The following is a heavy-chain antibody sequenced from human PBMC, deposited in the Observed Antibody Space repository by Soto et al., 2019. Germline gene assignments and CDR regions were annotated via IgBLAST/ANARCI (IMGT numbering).Heavy chain of an antibody. Sequence: QVQLQVSGPGLVKPSETLSLTCTVSGGSISSYYWSWIRQPPGKGLEWIGYIYYSGSTNYNPSLRGRVPPSGATSRNPSSMKLSSVTAADTAVYYCASPNRPGFAYWGQGPLVTVSS. V-gene: IGHV4-59*08. CDR2: IYYSGST. CDR3: ASPNRPGFAY. J-gene: IGHJ4*02. CDR1: GGSISSYY.